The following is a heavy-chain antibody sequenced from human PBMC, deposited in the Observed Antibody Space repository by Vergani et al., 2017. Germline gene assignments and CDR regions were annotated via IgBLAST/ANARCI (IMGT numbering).Heavy chain of an antibody. CDR2: INPNSGGT. Sequence: QVQLVQSGAEVKKPGASVKVSCKASGYTFTGYYMHWVRQAPGQGLEWMGWINPNSGGTNYAQKFQGRVTMTRDTSISTAYMELSRLRSDDTAVYYCARGTVDNWGYYYYYYMDVWGKGTTVTVSS. D-gene: IGHD1-1*01. CDR3: ARGTVDNWGYYYYYYMDV. CDR1: GYTFTGYY. J-gene: IGHJ6*03. V-gene: IGHV1-2*02.